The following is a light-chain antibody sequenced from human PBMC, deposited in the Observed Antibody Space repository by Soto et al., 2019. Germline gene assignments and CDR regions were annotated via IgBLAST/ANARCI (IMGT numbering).Light chain of an antibody. Sequence: EIVMTQSPATLSVSPGERATISCRASQSVRSNLAWYQQKPGQAPRLRIYGASTRATGIPARLSGSGSGAEFTLTISSMQSEDFAVYYCQQYHNWPLFGQGTRLEIK. V-gene: IGKV3-15*01. J-gene: IGKJ5*01. CDR1: QSVRSN. CDR2: GAS. CDR3: QQYHNWPL.